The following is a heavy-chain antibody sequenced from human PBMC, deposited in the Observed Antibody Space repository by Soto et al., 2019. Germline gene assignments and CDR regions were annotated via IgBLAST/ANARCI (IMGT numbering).Heavy chain of an antibody. V-gene: IGHV3-33*01. D-gene: IGHD3-16*01. Sequence: PRGSLRLSCAPSGFTFSSYGMHWVRQAPGKGLEWVAVIWYDGSNKYYADSVKGRFTISRDNSKNTLYLQMNSLRAEDTAVYYCARDYPTTRLGEFSPLDYWGQGTLVTVSS. J-gene: IGHJ4*02. CDR1: GFTFSSYG. CDR2: IWYDGSNK. CDR3: ARDYPTTRLGEFSPLDY.